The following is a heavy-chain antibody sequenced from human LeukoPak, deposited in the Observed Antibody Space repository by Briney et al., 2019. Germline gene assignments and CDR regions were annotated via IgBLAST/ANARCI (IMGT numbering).Heavy chain of an antibody. V-gene: IGHV3-21*01. CDR1: GFTFSSYS. D-gene: IGHD2-21*01. CDR2: ISSSSSYI. CDR3: ARGCAYCGGDSIPDPTGY. Sequence: GGSLRLSCAASGFTFSSYSMNWVRQAPGKGLEWVSSISSSSSYIYYADSVKGRFTISRDNAKNSLYLRMNSLRAEDTAVYYCARGCAYCGGDSIPDPTGYWGQGTLVTVSS. J-gene: IGHJ4*02.